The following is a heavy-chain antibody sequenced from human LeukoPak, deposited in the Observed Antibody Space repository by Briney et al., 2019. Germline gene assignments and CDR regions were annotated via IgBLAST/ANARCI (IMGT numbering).Heavy chain of an antibody. CDR2: INAGNGNT. Sequence: ASVKVSCKASGYTFTSYAMHWVRQAPGQRLEWMGWINAGNGNTKYSQKFQGRVTITRDTSASTAYMELSSLRSEDTAVYYCARDLPTVWGSYRHDAFDIWGQGTMVTVSS. D-gene: IGHD3-16*02. J-gene: IGHJ3*02. CDR3: ARDLPTVWGSYRHDAFDI. V-gene: IGHV1-3*01. CDR1: GYTFTSYA.